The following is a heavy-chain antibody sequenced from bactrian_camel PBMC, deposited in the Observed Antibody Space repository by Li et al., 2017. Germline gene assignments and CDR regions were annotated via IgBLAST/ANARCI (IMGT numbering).Heavy chain of an antibody. CDR2: INPPGLDT. CDR3: VIGGSSQYNTGR. J-gene: IGHJ4*01. D-gene: IGHD7*01. V-gene: IGHV3S40*01. CDR1: GFGFSIAY. Sequence: VQLVESGGGLVQPGGSLRLSCAASGFGFSIAYMTWARQAPGKGLEWVSTINPPGLDTDSSDSVKGRFTISRDNARNTLYLHLNSLKTEDTGMYYCVIGGSSQYNTGRRGQGTQVTVS.